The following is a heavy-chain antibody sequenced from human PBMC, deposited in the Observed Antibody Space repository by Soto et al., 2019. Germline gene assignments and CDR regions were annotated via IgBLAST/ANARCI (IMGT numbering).Heavy chain of an antibody. J-gene: IGHJ4*02. CDR3: ARDTSNSFDY. CDR1: GFTFNTYF. D-gene: IGHD2-2*01. V-gene: IGHV1-18*01. Sequence: HVQLLQSGGELKKPGASVKVSCNTSGFTFNTYFISWVRQAPGQGLEWMGWISPYNGNTKYGEKFQGRVNMTTDTSTRAAYMELRNLGLDDTAVYYCARDTSNSFDYWGQGTLVPVSS. CDR2: ISPYNGNT.